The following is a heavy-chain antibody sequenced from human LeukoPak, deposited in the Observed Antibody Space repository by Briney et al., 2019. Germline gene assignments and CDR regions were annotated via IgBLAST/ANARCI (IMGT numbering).Heavy chain of an antibody. D-gene: IGHD6-13*01. CDR2: IGSSSSYI. CDR1: GFTFRNYA. CDR3: ARVKQQLVRRWFDP. Sequence: GGSLRLSCAASGFTFRNYAMSWVRQAPGKGLEWVSSIGSSSSYIYYADSVKGRFTISRDNAKNSLSLQMDSLRAEDTAVYYCARVKQQLVRRWFDPWGQGTLVTVSS. J-gene: IGHJ5*02. V-gene: IGHV3-21*01.